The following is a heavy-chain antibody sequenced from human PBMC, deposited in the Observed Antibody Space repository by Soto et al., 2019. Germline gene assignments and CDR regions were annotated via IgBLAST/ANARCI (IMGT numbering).Heavy chain of an antibody. V-gene: IGHV3-33*01. J-gene: IGHJ4*02. CDR2: MWPDGSGE. CDR1: GFIFSEQG. CDR3: VRDSEIGEWNFDY. D-gene: IGHD3-3*01. Sequence: QVQLVESGGGVVQPGRSLRLSCATSGFIFSEQGIHWVRQAPGKGLEWVAFMWPDGSGEVYVDSVRGRFKISRDNVKNMVFLQMDSLRAEDTAVYYCVRDSEIGEWNFDYWGQGTLVTVSS.